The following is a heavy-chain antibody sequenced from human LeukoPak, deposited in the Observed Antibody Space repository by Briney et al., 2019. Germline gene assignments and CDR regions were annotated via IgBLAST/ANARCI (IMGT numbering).Heavy chain of an antibody. CDR1: GFTFSSYA. CDR3: ASDRSSGRGRNYFDY. D-gene: IGHD6-25*01. CDR2: ISYDGSNK. V-gene: IGHV3-30*04. Sequence: GRSLRLSCAASGFTFSSYAMHWVRQAPGKGLEWVAVISYDGSNKYYADSVKGRFTISRDNSKNTLYLQMNSLRAEDTAVYYCASDRSSGRGRNYFDYWGRGTLVTVSS. J-gene: IGHJ4*02.